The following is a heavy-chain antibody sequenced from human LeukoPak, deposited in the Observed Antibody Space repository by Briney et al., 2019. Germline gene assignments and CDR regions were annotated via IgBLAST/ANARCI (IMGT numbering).Heavy chain of an antibody. V-gene: IGHV3-7*01. CDR1: EFTFENFW. Sequence: GGSLRLSCVASEFTFENFWMTWIRQAPGKGLEWVASIEQDASEKYYGDSVKGRFTITRDNTGKSLSLHMNNLRAADTATYYCARGRSSWYKPYYYYYMDVWGRGTTVTVFS. J-gene: IGHJ6*03. CDR2: IEQDASEK. D-gene: IGHD6-13*01. CDR3: ARGRSSWYKPYYYYYMDV.